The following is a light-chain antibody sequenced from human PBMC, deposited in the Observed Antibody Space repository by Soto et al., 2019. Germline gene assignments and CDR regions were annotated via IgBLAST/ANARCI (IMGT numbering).Light chain of an antibody. J-gene: IGLJ1*01. CDR3: CSHAGSSTPYV. V-gene: IGLV2-23*01. CDR2: EGS. CDR1: SSDVGSYNL. Sequence: QSVLTQPASVSGCPGQSITISCTGTSSDVGSYNLVSWYQQHPGKAPKLMIYEGSKRPSGVSNRFSGSKSGNTASLTISGLQAEDEADYYCCSHAGSSTPYVFGTGTKVTVL.